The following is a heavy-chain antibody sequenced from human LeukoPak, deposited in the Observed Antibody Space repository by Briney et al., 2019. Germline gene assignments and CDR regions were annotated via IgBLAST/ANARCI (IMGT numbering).Heavy chain of an antibody. J-gene: IGHJ4*02. CDR1: GFTFSTHW. Sequence: GGSLRLSCAASGFTFSTHWMSWVRQIPGKGLEWVANIKQDGSEKHYVDSVRGRFTISRDNAESSLHLQMNSLRAEDTAVYYCARAGIAAAGTLDYWGQGTLVTVSS. CDR2: IKQDGSEK. V-gene: IGHV3-7*03. D-gene: IGHD6-13*01. CDR3: ARAGIAAAGTLDY.